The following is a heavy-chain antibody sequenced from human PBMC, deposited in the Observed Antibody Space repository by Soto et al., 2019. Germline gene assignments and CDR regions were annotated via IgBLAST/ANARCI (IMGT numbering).Heavy chain of an antibody. Sequence: PGGSLRLSCASSGFTFSSYGMHWVRQAPGKGLEWVAVIWYDGSNKYYADSVKGRFTISRDNSKNTLYLQMNSLRAEDTAVYYCARDQIPIVGATLCPDYWGQGTLVTVSS. CDR2: IWYDGSNK. CDR3: ARDQIPIVGATLCPDY. V-gene: IGHV3-33*01. CDR1: GFTFSSYG. J-gene: IGHJ4*02. D-gene: IGHD1-26*01.